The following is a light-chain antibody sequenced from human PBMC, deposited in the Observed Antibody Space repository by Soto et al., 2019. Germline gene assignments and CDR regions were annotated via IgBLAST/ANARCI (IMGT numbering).Light chain of an antibody. J-gene: IGKJ4*01. Sequence: EIVLTQSPATLSLSPGERATLSCRASQSVSSYLAWYQHKPGQAPRLLLYDASNMPTGIPARFSGSGSGTYFTLTISRLAPDDFAVYYCLHRYNSPLTFGGATTVEIK. CDR2: DAS. CDR3: LHRYNSPLT. V-gene: IGKV3-11*01. CDR1: QSVSSY.